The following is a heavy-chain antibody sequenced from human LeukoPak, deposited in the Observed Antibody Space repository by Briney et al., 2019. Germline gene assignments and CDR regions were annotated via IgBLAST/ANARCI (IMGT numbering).Heavy chain of an antibody. CDR1: GFIFSDSA. D-gene: IGHD4-17*01. CDR3: TSRASTDGDLYY. CDR2: IRSRANNYAT. J-gene: IGHJ4*02. V-gene: IGHV3-73*01. Sequence: GGSLRLSCAGSGFIFSDSAMHWVRQASGKGLEWVGRIRSRANNYATTYSGSMEGRFTISRDDSKNMAYLQISNLRTEDTAVYYCTSRASTDGDLYYWGQGTLLTVSS.